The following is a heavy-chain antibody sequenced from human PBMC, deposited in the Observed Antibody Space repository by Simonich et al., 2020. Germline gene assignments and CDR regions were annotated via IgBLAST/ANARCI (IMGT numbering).Heavy chain of an antibody. CDR1: GYTFNGYY. CDR3: ARVRFEAFDI. V-gene: IGHV1-2*02. Sequence: QVQRVQSGAEVKKPGASVKVSCKASGYTFNGYYMHWVRKAPGQGLEWMRWSNPNSGGTNYAQKFQGRVTMTRDTSISTAYMELSRLRSDDTAVYYCARVRFEAFDIWGQGTMVTVSS. CDR2: SNPNSGGT. J-gene: IGHJ3*02.